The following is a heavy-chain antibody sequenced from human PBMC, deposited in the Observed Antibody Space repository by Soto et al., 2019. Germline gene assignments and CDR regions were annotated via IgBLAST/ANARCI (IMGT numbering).Heavy chain of an antibody. D-gene: IGHD1-26*01. Sequence: GASVKVSCKASGDTFSSYAISWVRQAPGQGLEWMGGIIPIFGTANYAQKFQGRVTITADESTSTAYMELSSLRSEDTAVYYCARDRLRELLGAVGYYYYGMDVWGQGTTVTVSS. CDR3: ARDRLRELLGAVGYYYYGMDV. CDR1: GDTFSSYA. CDR2: IIPIFGTA. J-gene: IGHJ6*02. V-gene: IGHV1-69*13.